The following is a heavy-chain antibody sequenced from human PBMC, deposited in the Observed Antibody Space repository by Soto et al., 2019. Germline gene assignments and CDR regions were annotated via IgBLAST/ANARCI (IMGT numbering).Heavy chain of an antibody. CDR2: ISAYNGNT. D-gene: IGHD2-15*01. CDR3: ARARAWGDIVVVVTATHWFDP. V-gene: IGHV1-18*01. CDR1: GYTFTSYG. Sequence: ASVKVSCKASGYTFTSYGISWVRQAPGQGLEWVGWISAYNGNTNYAQRLQGRVTMTTDTSTSTAYMELRGLRSDDTAVYYCARARAWGDIVVVVTATHWFDPWGQGTLVTVS. J-gene: IGHJ5*02.